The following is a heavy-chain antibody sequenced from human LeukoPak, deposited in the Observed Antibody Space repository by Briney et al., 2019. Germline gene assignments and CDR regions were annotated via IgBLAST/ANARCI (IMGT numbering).Heavy chain of an antibody. Sequence: SGTLSLTCTVSGGSISSGGYYWSWIRQHPGKGLEWIGYIYYSGSTYYNPSLKSRVTISVDTSKNQFSLKLSSVTAADTAVYYCARDSQDQYGSGKNWFDPWGQGTLVTVSS. D-gene: IGHD3-10*01. J-gene: IGHJ5*02. V-gene: IGHV4-31*03. CDR3: ARDSQDQYGSGKNWFDP. CDR2: IYYSGST. CDR1: GGSISSGGYY.